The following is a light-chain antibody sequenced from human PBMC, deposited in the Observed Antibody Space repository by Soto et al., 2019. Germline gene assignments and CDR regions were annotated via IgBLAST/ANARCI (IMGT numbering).Light chain of an antibody. J-gene: IGKJ5*01. CDR1: QGIGDT. V-gene: IGKV3-15*01. CDR3: QQYNNWPPSIS. Sequence: VVRHSRATLYVSTGEGATLSCRASQGIGDTLAWYQHKPGQTPRLLIYDTSTRATGVPTRFSGSRSGAEFTLTINSLQSEDFAVYYCQQYNNWPPSISFGQGTLLELK. CDR2: DTS.